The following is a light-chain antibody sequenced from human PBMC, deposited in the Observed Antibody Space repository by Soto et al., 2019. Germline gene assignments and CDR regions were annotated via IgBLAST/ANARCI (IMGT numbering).Light chain of an antibody. V-gene: IGLV2-11*02. Sequence: QSVLTQPRSVSGSPGQSVTISCTGTSSDVGAYNYVSWYQQHPGKAPKLMIYDVSKGPSGVPDRFSGSKSGNTASLTISGLQAEDEADYYCCPYAGSYTYVFGTGTKLTVL. J-gene: IGLJ1*01. CDR3: CPYAGSYTYV. CDR2: DVS. CDR1: SSDVGAYNY.